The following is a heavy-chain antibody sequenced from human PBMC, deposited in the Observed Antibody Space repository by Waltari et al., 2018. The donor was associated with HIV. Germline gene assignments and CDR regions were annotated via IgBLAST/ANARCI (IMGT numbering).Heavy chain of an antibody. CDR1: GYTFNTYG. CDR3: ARGCHIIIRPREGPSVNAPVFDV. CDR2: ISGNSGNT. V-gene: IGHV1-18*01. J-gene: IGHJ3*01. Sequence: QVQLLQSGTAVRKPGASVKISCRTSGYTFNTYGVAWVRPAPGQGLEWMGWISGNSGNTNYAQNLHGRGTMTMDTATSTAYRELRGLASDDTASYYCARGCHIIIRPREGPSVNAPVFDVWGQGTKVIVSS. D-gene: IGHD6-6*01.